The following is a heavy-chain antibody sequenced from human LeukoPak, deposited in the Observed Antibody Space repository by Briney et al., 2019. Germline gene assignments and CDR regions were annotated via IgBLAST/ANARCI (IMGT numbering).Heavy chain of an antibody. V-gene: IGHV1-18*01. CDR3: ARDRYSGAYSFDY. Sequence: GASVKVSCKASGYTFTNFGVRWVRQAPGQGLEWMGWISAYNGNTDFAQKFQGRVTLTIETSTATAYMDLRSLKSDDTAVYYCARDRYSGAYSFDYWGHGTLVTVSS. CDR1: GYTFTNFG. CDR2: ISAYNGNT. D-gene: IGHD5-12*01. J-gene: IGHJ4*01.